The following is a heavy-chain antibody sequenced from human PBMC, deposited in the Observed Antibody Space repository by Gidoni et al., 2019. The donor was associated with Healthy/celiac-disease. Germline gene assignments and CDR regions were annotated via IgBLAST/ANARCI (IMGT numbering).Heavy chain of an antibody. Sequence: QVQLQESGPGLVKPSETLSLTCTVPGGSISSYYWSWIRQPPGKGLEWIGYIYYSGSTNYNPSLKSRVTISVDTSKNQFSLKLSSVTAADTAVYYCARSIAAADNFDYWGQGTLVTVSS. V-gene: IGHV4-59*08. CDR3: ARSIAAADNFDY. J-gene: IGHJ4*02. CDR1: GGSISSYY. D-gene: IGHD6-13*01. CDR2: IYYSGST.